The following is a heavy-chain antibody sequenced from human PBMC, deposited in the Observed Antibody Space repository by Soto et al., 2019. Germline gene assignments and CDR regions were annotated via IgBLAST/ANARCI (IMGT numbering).Heavy chain of an antibody. CDR1: GYTFTSYG. CDR3: YRARYFDWSPSVVDWFDP. D-gene: IGHD3-9*01. J-gene: IGHJ5*02. V-gene: IGHV1-18*01. Sequence: GASVKVSCKASGYTFTSYGISWVRQAPGQGLEWMGWISAYNGNTNYAQKLQGRVTMTTDTSTSTAYMELRSLRSGDTAVYYCYRARYFDWSPSVVDWFDPWGQGTLVTVSS. CDR2: ISAYNGNT.